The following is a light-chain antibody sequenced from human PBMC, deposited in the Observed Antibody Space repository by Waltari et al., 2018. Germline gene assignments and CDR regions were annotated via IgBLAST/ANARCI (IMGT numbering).Light chain of an antibody. Sequence: SYVPTQPPSVSVAPGRTVRITCGGNTIGNKSVDGYQHNPGQAPILVISYDSDWPSGIPERFSGANSGNTATLTISSVEAADEADYYCQVWDANNDPGVFGTGTEVTVL. CDR1: TIGNKS. V-gene: IGLV3-21*04. CDR3: QVWDANNDPGV. J-gene: IGLJ1*01. CDR2: YDS.